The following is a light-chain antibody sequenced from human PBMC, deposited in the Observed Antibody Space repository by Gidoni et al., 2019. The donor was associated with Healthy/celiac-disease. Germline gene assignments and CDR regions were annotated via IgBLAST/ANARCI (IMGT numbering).Light chain of an antibody. CDR2: WAS. J-gene: IGKJ1*01. CDR3: QQYYRTLTWT. V-gene: IGKV4-1*01. CDR1: QSVLYSSNNKNY. Sequence: LGERATINCKSSQSVLYSSNNKNYLAWYQQKPGQPPKLLIYWASTRESGVPDRFSGSGSGTDFTLTISSLQAEDVAVYYCQQYYRTLTWTFGQXTKVEIK.